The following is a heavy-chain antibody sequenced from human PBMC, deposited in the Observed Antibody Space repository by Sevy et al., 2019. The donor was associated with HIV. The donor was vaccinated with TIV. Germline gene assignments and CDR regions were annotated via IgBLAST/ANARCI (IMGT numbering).Heavy chain of an antibody. CDR1: GYTFPAFS. CDR2: ITTGTDHI. J-gene: IGHJ4*02. CDR3: VRRGVDAYNVYFDL. D-gene: IGHD3-10*01. Sequence: GGSLRLSCTASGYTFPAFSFNWVRQAPGKGLEWLSYITTGTDHIYYADSAKGRFTISRDDAKNSVYLEMKSLRDQDTALYYCVRRGVDAYNVYFDLWGQGTLVTVSS. V-gene: IGHV3-21*05.